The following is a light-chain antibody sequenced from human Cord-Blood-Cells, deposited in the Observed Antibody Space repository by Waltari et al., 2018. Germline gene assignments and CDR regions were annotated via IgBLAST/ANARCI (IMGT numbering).Light chain of an antibody. CDR2: EGS. CDR1: SSDVGSYNL. CDR3: CSYAGSSTSWV. V-gene: IGLV2-23*01. Sequence: QSALTQPASVSGSPGQSITISCTGTSSDVGSYNLVSRYQQHPGKAPKLMIYEGSKRPAGVSNPFSGSKSGNTASLTSSGLQAEDEADYYCCSYAGSSTSWVFGGGTKLTVL. J-gene: IGLJ3*02.